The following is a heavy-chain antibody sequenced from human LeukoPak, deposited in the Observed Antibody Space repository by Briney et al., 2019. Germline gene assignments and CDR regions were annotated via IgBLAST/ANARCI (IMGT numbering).Heavy chain of an antibody. CDR1: GYTFTGYY. D-gene: IGHD3-22*01. J-gene: IGHJ4*02. CDR3: AITYYYDSSGYYY. CDR2: INPNSGGT. V-gene: IGHV1-2*02. Sequence: ASVKVSCKASGYTFTGYYMHWVRQAPGQRLEWMGWINPNSGGTNYAQKFQGRVTMTRDTSISTAYMGLSRLRSDDTAVYYCAITYYYDSSGYYYWGQGTLVTVSS.